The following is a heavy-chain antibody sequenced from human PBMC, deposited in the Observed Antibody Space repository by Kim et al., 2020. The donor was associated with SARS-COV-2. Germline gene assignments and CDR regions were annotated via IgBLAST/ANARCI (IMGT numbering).Heavy chain of an antibody. V-gene: IGHV3-23*01. J-gene: IGHJ3*02. D-gene: IGHD3-22*01. Sequence: ADSVKGRFTISRDNSKNTLYLQMNSLRAEDTAVYYCAKDIDSSGSRAFDIWGQGTMVTVSS. CDR3: AKDIDSSGSRAFDI.